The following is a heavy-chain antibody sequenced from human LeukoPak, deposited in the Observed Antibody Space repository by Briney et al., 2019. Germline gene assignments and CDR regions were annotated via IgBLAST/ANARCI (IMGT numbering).Heavy chain of an antibody. CDR3: ARDRAPGDCSGGSCYAGPDAFDI. V-gene: IGHV1-18*01. CDR2: ISAYNGNT. Sequence: ASVKVSCKASGYTFTSYGISWVRQAPGQGLEWMGWISAYNGNTNYAQKLQGSVTMTTDTSTSTAYMELRSLRSDDTAVYYCARDRAPGDCSGGSCYAGPDAFDIWGQGTMVTVSS. J-gene: IGHJ3*02. D-gene: IGHD2-15*01. CDR1: GYTFTSYG.